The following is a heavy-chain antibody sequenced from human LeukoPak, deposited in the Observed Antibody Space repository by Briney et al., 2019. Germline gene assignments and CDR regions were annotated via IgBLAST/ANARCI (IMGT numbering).Heavy chain of an antibody. CDR1: GDTFSSYA. J-gene: IGHJ4*02. D-gene: IGHD6-13*01. V-gene: IGHV1-69*05. CDR3: ARERPPGDSSNWFLEGYFDI. CDR2: IIPIFGTA. Sequence: TSVKVSCKASGDTFSSYAIAWVRQAPGQGLEWIGRIIPIFGTANYAQKFQGRVTITTDESTSTAYMELSTLRSDDTAVYHCARERPPGDSSNWFLEGYFDIWGQGTLVTVSS.